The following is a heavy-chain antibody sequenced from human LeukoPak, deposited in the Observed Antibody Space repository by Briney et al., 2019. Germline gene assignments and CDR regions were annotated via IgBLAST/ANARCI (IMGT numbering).Heavy chain of an antibody. J-gene: IGHJ4*02. D-gene: IGHD2-15*01. CDR3: ASQYCSGGSCYLDY. Sequence: VKPSETLSLTCTVSGGSISSYYWSWIRRPPGKGLEWIGDIYYSGSTNYNPSLKSRVPISVDTSKNQFSLKLSSVTAADTAVYYCASQYCSGGSCYLDYWGQGTLVTVSS. CDR1: GGSISSYY. CDR2: IYYSGST. V-gene: IGHV4-59*08.